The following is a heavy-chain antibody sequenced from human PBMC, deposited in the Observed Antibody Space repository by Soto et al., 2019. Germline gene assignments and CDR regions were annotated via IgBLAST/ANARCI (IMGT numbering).Heavy chain of an antibody. CDR1: GFTVSSNY. V-gene: IGHV3-53*01. CDR2: IYSGGST. CDR3: ARDPPATRHGMDV. J-gene: IGHJ6*02. Sequence: AGGSLRLSCAASGFTVSSNYMSWVRQAPGKGLEWVSVIYSGGSTYYADSVRGRFTISRDNSKNTLYLQMKSLRAEDTAVYYCARDPPATRHGMDVWGQGTKVTVSS.